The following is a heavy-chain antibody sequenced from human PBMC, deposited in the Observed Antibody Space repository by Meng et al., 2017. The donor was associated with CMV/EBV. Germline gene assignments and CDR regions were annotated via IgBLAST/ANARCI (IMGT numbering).Heavy chain of an antibody. CDR2: IKWNGGNT. J-gene: IGHJ3*01. CDR1: GFTFDDYG. CDR3: ARGYQLKPFDL. V-gene: IGHV3-20*04. Sequence: GESLKISCAASGFTFDDYGMSWVRQAPGKGLEWVSGIKWNGGNTGYVDSVKGRFTISRDSAKNSLYLQMNSLRAEDTALYYCARGYQLKPFDLWGQGTMVTVSS. D-gene: IGHD2-2*01.